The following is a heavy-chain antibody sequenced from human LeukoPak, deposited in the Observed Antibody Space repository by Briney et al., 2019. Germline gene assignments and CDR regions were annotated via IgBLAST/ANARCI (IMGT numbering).Heavy chain of an antibody. J-gene: IGHJ5*02. CDR2: IKQDETEK. CDR1: GFTFSNFW. CDR3: AREYSSSSSSWFDP. Sequence: GESLRLSCTASGFTFSNFWMGWVRQAPGKGLEWVANIKQDETEKFYLGSVKGRFTISRDNAKNSLYLQMNSLRVEDTAVYYCAREYSSSSSSWFDPWGQGTLVTVSS. D-gene: IGHD6-6*01. V-gene: IGHV3-7*01.